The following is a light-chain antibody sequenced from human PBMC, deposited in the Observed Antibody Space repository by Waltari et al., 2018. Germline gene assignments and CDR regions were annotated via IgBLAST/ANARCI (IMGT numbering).Light chain of an antibody. CDR3: MQALQVPLT. CDR1: QSLLHSNGYNY. CDR2: LGS. Sequence: DIAMTQSPLSLPVTPGEPASISCRSSQSLLHSNGYNYLVWYLQKPGQSPQLVIYLGSNRASGVPDRFSGSESGTYFTLKISRVEAEDVGVYYCMQALQVPLTFGGGTKVEI. J-gene: IGKJ4*01. V-gene: IGKV2-28*01.